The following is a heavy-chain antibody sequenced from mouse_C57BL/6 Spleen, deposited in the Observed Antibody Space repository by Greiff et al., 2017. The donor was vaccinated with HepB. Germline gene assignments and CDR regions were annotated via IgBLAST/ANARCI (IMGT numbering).Heavy chain of an antibody. V-gene: IGHV6-3*01. CDR2: IRLKSDNYAT. CDR1: GFTFSNYW. J-gene: IGHJ2*01. Sequence: EVKLMESGGGLVQPGGSMKLSCVASGFTFSNYWMNWVRQSPEKGLEWVAQIRLKSDNYATHYAESVKGRFTISRDDSKSSVYLQMNNLRAEDTGIYYCTETAQATSFDYWGQGTTLTVSS. CDR3: TETAQATSFDY. D-gene: IGHD3-2*02.